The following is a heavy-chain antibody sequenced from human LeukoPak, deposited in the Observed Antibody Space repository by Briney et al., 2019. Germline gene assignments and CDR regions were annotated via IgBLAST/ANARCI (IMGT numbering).Heavy chain of an antibody. V-gene: IGHV5-51*01. Sequence: LGGSLQISGQGSGYSFTSYWIGGVRQLPGKGLGWRGIIYLGDSDTRYSPSFQGQVTISADKSISTAYLQWSSLKASDTAMYYCASHSSSSTYYSYYYMDVWGKGTTVTVSS. CDR2: IYLGDSDT. CDR3: ASHSSSSTYYSYYYMDV. J-gene: IGHJ6*03. D-gene: IGHD6-6*01. CDR1: GYSFTSYW.